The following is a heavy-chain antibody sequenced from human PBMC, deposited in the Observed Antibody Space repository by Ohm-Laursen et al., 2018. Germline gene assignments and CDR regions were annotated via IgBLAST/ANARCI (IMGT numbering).Heavy chain of an antibody. CDR3: AKNYYDSSGYYSHYYGMDV. J-gene: IGHJ6*02. D-gene: IGHD3-22*01. CDR2: ISYDGSNK. V-gene: IGHV3-30*18. Sequence: SLRLSCAASGFTFSSYGMHWVRQAPGKGLEWVAVISYDGSNKCYADSVKGRFTISRDNSKNTLYLQMNSLRAEDTAVYYCAKNYYDSSGYYSHYYGMDVWGQGTTVTVSS. CDR1: GFTFSSYG.